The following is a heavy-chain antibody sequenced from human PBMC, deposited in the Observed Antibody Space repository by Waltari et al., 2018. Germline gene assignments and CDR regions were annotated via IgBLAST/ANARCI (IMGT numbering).Heavy chain of an antibody. CDR1: GGSFSGYY. V-gene: IGHV4-34*01. Sequence: QVQLQQWGAGLLKPSETLSLTCAVYGGSFSGYYGSWIRQPPGKGLEWIGEINHSGSTNYNPSLKSRVTISVDTSKNQFSLKLSSVTAADTAVYYCARVSQDWFDPWGQGTLVTVSS. J-gene: IGHJ5*02. CDR3: ARVSQDWFDP. CDR2: INHSGST.